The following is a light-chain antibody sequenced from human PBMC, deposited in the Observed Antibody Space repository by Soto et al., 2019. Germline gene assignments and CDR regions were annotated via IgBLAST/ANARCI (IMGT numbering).Light chain of an antibody. Sequence: EIVMTQSPDTLSVSPGERATLSCRASQSVSGNLAWYQQRPGQAPRLLIYDTYTRATGIPARFSASGSGTEFTLTISSLQSEDFAVYYCQQYKNWPPITFGQGTKVDIK. V-gene: IGKV3-15*01. CDR3: QQYKNWPPIT. CDR1: QSVSGN. CDR2: DTY. J-gene: IGKJ1*01.